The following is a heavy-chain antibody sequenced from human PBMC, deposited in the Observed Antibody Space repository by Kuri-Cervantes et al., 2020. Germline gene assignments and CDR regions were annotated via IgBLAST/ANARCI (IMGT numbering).Heavy chain of an antibody. CDR2: IKSKTDGGTT. J-gene: IGHJ6*02. CDR1: GFTFSNAW. V-gene: IGHV3-15*01. D-gene: IGHD2-21*02. Sequence: GESLKISCAASGFTFSNAWMSWVRQAPGKGLEWVGRIKSKTDGGTTDYAAHVKGRFTISRDDSKNTLYLQMNSLKTEDTAVYYCTTETMYCGGDCYSGDYYYGMDVWGQGTTVTVSS. CDR3: TTETMYCGGDCYSGDYYYGMDV.